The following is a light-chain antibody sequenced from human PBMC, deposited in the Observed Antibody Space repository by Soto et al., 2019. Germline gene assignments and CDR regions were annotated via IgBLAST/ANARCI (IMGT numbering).Light chain of an antibody. CDR1: QSLLHSNGYNY. CDR3: MQALQTPRT. Sequence: DIVMTQSPLSLPVTPGEPASISCRSSQSLLHSNGYNYLDWYLQKPGQSPQLLIYLGSNRASGVPDRFSGSGSGTDFTLKISRVEAEDMGVYYCMQALQTPRTFGQGTKV. CDR2: LGS. J-gene: IGKJ1*01. V-gene: IGKV2-28*01.